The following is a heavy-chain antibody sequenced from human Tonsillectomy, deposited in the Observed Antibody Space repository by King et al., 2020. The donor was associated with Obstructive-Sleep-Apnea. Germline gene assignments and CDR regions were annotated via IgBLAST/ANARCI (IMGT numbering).Heavy chain of an antibody. CDR1: GFTFISHA. J-gene: IGHJ4*02. Sequence: VQLVESGGGLVQPGGSLRLSCAASGFTFISHAMSWVRQAPGKGLEWVSGISNSGYSTYYADSGKGRFTISRDNSKITLYLQMDSLRVEDTAVYYWAKALRLGELSSPVDYWGQGTLVTVSS. D-gene: IGHD3-16*02. CDR2: ISNSGYST. V-gene: IGHV3-23*04. CDR3: AKALRLGELSSPVDY.